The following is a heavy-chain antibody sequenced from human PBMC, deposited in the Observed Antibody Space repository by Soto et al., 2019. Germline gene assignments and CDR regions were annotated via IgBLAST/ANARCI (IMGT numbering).Heavy chain of an antibody. CDR1: GDSVSSNSAA. CDR2: TYYRSKWYI. Sequence: QVQLQQSGPGLVKPSQTLSLTCDISGDSVSSNSAAWNWIRQTPSRGLEWLGRTYYRSKWYINYAVSVKSRLTVNPDTSKNQFSRQLNSVTPEDMAVYYCARGSWDDVTGHYYMDVWGKGTTVTVSS. V-gene: IGHV6-1*01. J-gene: IGHJ6*03. CDR3: ARGSWDDVTGHYYMDV. D-gene: IGHD1-1*01.